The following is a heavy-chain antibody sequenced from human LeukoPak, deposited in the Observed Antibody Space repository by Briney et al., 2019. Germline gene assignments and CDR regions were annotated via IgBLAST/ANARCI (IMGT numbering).Heavy chain of an antibody. CDR1: GFTFSSYW. Sequence: GGSLTLSCAASGFTFSSYWMHWVRQAPGKGLVWVSRISSDGGGTSYADSVKGRFTISRDNAKNTLYLQMNSLRAEDTAVYYCARVRDGYNYFDCWGQGTLVTVSS. V-gene: IGHV3-74*01. J-gene: IGHJ4*02. CDR2: ISSDGGGT. CDR3: ARVRDGYNYFDC. D-gene: IGHD5-24*01.